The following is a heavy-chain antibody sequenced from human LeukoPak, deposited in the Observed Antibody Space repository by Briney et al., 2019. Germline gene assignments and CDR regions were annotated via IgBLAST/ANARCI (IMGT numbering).Heavy chain of an antibody. CDR1: GFTFDDYA. J-gene: IGHJ4*02. Sequence: PGGSLRLSCAASGFTFDDYAMHWVRQAPGKGLEWVSLISGSGGSTYYADSVKGRFTISRDNTKNSLYLQMNSLRTEDTALYYCAKDMDVVGATRGYFDYWGQGTLVTVSS. V-gene: IGHV3-43*02. CDR2: ISGSGGST. D-gene: IGHD1-26*01. CDR3: AKDMDVVGATRGYFDY.